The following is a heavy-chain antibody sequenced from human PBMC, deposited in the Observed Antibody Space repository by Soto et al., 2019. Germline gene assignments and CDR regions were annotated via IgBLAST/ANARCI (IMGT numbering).Heavy chain of an antibody. Sequence: QVQLQQWGAGLLKPSETLSLICAVYGGSFSGNYWSWIRQPPGKGLEWIGEFSDSGSTNYNPSLKSRVTISEDTSKSQFSLKLSSVTAADTAVYYCARGNVYYGLDVWGKGTTVTVSS. V-gene: IGHV4-34*01. J-gene: IGHJ6*04. CDR1: GGSFSGNY. CDR3: ARGNVYYGLDV. CDR2: FSDSGST.